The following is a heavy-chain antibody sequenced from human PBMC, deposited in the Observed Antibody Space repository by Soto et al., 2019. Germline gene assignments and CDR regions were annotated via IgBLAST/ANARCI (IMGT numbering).Heavy chain of an antibody. J-gene: IGHJ5*02. D-gene: IGHD3-9*01. CDR3: ARRERYYGSPGWFDP. CDR2: IFHTGTT. Sequence: SETLSLTCAVSGDSIIGIYHWAWIRQPPGRSLEWIASIFHTGTTYYTPSLKSRVTISVDTSKNQFSLKLSSVTAADTAIYFCARRERYYGSPGWFDPWGQGTLVTVSS. CDR1: GDSIIGIYH. V-gene: IGHV4-38-2*01.